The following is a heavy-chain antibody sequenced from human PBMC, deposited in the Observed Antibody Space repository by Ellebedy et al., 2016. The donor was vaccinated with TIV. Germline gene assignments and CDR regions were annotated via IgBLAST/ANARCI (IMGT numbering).Heavy chain of an antibody. V-gene: IGHV3-7*03. CDR3: GRVGVAVDTDY. D-gene: IGHD6-19*01. CDR1: GFSFSTDS. J-gene: IGHJ4*02. Sequence: GESLKISXAAAGFSFSTDSMSWVRQAPGKGLEWVASIRQDGSKEYYVDSVKGRFTISRDNAKTSLYLQMSSLRAEDTAVYFCGRVGVAVDTDYWGQGTLVTVSS. CDR2: IRQDGSKE.